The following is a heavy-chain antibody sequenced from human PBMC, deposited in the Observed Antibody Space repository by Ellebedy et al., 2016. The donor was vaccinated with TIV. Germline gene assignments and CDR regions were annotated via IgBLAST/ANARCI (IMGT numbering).Heavy chain of an antibody. D-gene: IGHD4-17*01. V-gene: IGHV3-21*01. Sequence: GGSLRLSCTTSGFSFGDHGMSWFRQAPGKGLEWVSSISSSSTYIYYADSVRGRFTISRDNAKNSLYLQMNSLRAEDTAVYYCARDGDDTVTTKGVGYWGQGTLVTVSS. CDR3: ARDGDDTVTTKGVGY. CDR1: GFSFGDHG. J-gene: IGHJ4*02. CDR2: ISSSSTYI.